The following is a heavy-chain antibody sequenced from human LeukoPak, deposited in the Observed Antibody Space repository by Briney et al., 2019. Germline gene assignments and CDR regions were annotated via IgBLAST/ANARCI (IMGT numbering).Heavy chain of an antibody. CDR3: VKDLSYESSGYVFEY. CDR1: GFTYEDYT. CDR2: ISWDGTT. Sequence: PGGSLRHSCAASGFTYEDYTMHWVRQAPGKTLQWVALISWDGTTYYTDSVKGRFTISRDNSKNSLYLQMDTLRSEDTAFYYWVKDLSYESSGYVFEYLGQGALVTVSS. V-gene: IGHV3-43*01. D-gene: IGHD3-22*01. J-gene: IGHJ4*02.